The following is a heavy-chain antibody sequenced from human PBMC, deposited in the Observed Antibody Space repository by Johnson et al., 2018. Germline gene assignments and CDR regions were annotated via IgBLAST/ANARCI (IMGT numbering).Heavy chain of an antibody. J-gene: IGHJ3*02. D-gene: IGHD2-21*02. CDR3: ARLWAYCVGDCLDAFDR. Sequence: VQLVQSGGGLVQPGGTLRLSCTASGFTFSTYSMNWVRQAPGKGLEWVSYISSSSRIIYYADSVKGRFTISRDNDKNSLYLQMNSLRGEATAVYYCARLWAYCVGDCLDAFDRWGQGTMVTVSS. CDR2: ISSSSRII. CDR1: GFTFSTYS. V-gene: IGHV3-48*01.